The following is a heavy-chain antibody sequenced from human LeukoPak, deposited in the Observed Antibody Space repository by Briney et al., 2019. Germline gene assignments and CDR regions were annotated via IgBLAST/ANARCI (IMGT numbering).Heavy chain of an antibody. Sequence: SVTVSCKASGGTFSSYAISWVRQAPGQGLEWMGGIIPIFGTANYAQKFQGRVTITADESTSTAYMELSSLRSEDTAVYYCARDGYSSGWYFNWFDPWGQGTLVTVSS. J-gene: IGHJ5*02. CDR2: IIPIFGTA. D-gene: IGHD6-19*01. CDR3: ARDGYSSGWYFNWFDP. CDR1: GGTFSSYA. V-gene: IGHV1-69*13.